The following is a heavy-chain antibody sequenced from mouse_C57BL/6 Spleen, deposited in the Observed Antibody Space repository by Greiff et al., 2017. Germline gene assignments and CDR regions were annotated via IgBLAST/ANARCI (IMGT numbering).Heavy chain of an antibody. CDR3: ARQGYGSSCVDY. Sequence: VQLVESGAELARPGASVKLSCKASGYTFTSYGISWVKQRTGQGLEWIGEIYPRSGNNYYNEKFKGKATLTADKSSSTAYMELRSLTSEDSAVYFCARQGYGSSCVDYWGQGTTLTVSS. D-gene: IGHD1-1*01. V-gene: IGHV1-81*01. J-gene: IGHJ2*01. CDR1: GYTFTSYG. CDR2: IYPRSGNN.